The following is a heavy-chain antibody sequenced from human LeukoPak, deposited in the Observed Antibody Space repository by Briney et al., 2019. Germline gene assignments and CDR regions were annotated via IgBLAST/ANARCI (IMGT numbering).Heavy chain of an antibody. CDR1: GGTFSSYA. D-gene: IGHD5-12*01. CDR3: AGAGRGYSGYVPFDY. J-gene: IGHJ4*02. V-gene: IGHV1-69*01. CDR2: IIPIFGTA. Sequence: ASVKVSCKASGGTFSSYAISWVRQAPGQGLEWMGGIIPIFGTANYAQKFQGRVTITADESTSTAYMELSSLRSEDTAVYYCAGAGRGYSGYVPFDYWGQGTRVTVSS.